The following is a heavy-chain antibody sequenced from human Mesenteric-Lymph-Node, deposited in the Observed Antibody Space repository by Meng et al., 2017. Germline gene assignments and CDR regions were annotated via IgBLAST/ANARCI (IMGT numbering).Heavy chain of an antibody. CDR2: IYRGGNN. CDR1: GIAVSNNY. CDR3: ATSSLGWGGDAYDI. V-gene: IGHV3-53*01. D-gene: IGHD7-27*01. Sequence: AGSLTLSCAASGIAVSNNYMGWVRQPPGKGLEWVSIIYRGGNNDYVDSVKGRFTISRDNSKNSLHLQMNSLRVEDTALYYCATSSLGWGGDAYDIWGQGTMVTVSS. J-gene: IGHJ3*02.